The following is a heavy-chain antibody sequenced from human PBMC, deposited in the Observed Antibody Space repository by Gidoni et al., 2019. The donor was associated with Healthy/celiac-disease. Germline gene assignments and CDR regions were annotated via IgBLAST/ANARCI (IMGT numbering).Heavy chain of an antibody. CDR1: GFTFSSYA. V-gene: IGHV3-23*01. J-gene: IGHJ4*02. D-gene: IGHD6-13*01. CDR2: ISGSGGST. Sequence: EVQLLESGGGLVQPGGSLRLSCAASGFTFSSYAMSWVRQAPGKGLEWVSAISGSGGSTYYADSVKGRFTISRDNSKNTLYLQMNSLRAEDTAVYYCAKGRIAAAGTGGYFDYWGQGTLVTVSS. CDR3: AKGRIAAAGTGGYFDY.